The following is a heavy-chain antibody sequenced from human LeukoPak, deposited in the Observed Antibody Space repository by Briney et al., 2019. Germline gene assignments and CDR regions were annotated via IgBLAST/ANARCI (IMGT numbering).Heavy chain of an antibody. CDR3: ARQGVVVAAYFDS. CDR1: GGSISSPSFY. CDR2: KYYSGNT. Sequence: SETLSLTCTISGGSISSPSFYWAWIRQTPEEGLEWTGSKYYSGNTYYNPSLKSRVTISVDTSKNHFSLSLTSVTAADTAVYYCARQGVVVAAYFDSWGQGTLVTVSS. D-gene: IGHD2-15*01. V-gene: IGHV4-39*01. J-gene: IGHJ4*02.